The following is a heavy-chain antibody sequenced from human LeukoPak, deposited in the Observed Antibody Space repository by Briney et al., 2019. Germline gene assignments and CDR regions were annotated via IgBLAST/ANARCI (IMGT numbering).Heavy chain of an antibody. Sequence: SGPALVKPTQTLTLTCTFSGFSLSTSGMCVSWIRQPPGKALEWLARIDWDDDKFYSTSLRTRLTISKDTSKNQVVLTMTNMDPVGTATYYCARLRGGYYFDYWGQGTLVTVSS. D-gene: IGHD3-10*01. CDR1: GFSLSTSGMC. CDR2: IDWDDDK. J-gene: IGHJ4*02. V-gene: IGHV2-70*17. CDR3: ARLRGGYYFDY.